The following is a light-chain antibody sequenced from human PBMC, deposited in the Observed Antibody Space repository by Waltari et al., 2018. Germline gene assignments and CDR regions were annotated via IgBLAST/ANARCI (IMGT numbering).Light chain of an antibody. CDR3: QAWDSTTRV. V-gene: IGLV3-1*01. CDR1: KLGEKY. Sequence: SYEVTQPPSVSVSPGQTASITCSGDKLGEKYASWYQQKPGQSPVLVIYKDNKRPSGFPGRFSGSSSGNTATLTNSRTEAMDEADYYCQAWDSTTRVFGAGTKVTVL. CDR2: KDN. J-gene: IGLJ1*01.